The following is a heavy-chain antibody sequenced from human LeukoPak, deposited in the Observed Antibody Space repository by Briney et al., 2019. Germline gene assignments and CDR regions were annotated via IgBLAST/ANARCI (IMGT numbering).Heavy chain of an antibody. V-gene: IGHV3-64*01. D-gene: IGHD4-17*01. CDR2: ISSNGGST. J-gene: IGHJ4*02. Sequence: PGGSLRLSCAASGFTFSSYAMHWVRQAPGKGLEYVSAISSNGGSTYYANSVKGRFTISRDNSKNTLYLQMGSLRAEDTAVYYCARLGGPDYGIDYWGQGTLVTVSS. CDR1: GFTFSSYA. CDR3: ARLGGPDYGIDY.